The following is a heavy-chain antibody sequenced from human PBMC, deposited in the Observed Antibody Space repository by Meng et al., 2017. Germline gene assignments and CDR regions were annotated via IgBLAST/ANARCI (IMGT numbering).Heavy chain of an antibody. Sequence: QVQLVQSGAEVKKPGASVKISCKPSGYLFTSYDINWIRQAPGQGLEWMGWVNPINGKTGYAQKFQGRLTMTRDTSIRTAYMKLSSLKSEDTAIYYCARGGDYSSWDYWGQGTLVTVSS. CDR3: ARGGDYSSWDY. V-gene: IGHV1-8*01. CDR2: VNPINGKT. CDR1: GYLFTSYD. J-gene: IGHJ4*02. D-gene: IGHD4-11*01.